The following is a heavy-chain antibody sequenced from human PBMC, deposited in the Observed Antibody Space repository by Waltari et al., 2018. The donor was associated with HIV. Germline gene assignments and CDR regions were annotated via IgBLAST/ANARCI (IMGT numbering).Heavy chain of an antibody. D-gene: IGHD6-13*01. Sequence: QVHLVESGGGLVKPGGSLRLSCAASGFTFSDYYMTWIRQAPGKGVEWFSYITGSGNTIYYGDSVKGRFTISRDNAKNSLFLQMNSLRAEDTAVYYCARDRPRGAALFYYGMDVWGQGTTVTVSS. CDR3: ARDRPRGAALFYYGMDV. CDR1: GFTFSDYY. V-gene: IGHV3-11*01. J-gene: IGHJ6*02. CDR2: ITGSGNTI.